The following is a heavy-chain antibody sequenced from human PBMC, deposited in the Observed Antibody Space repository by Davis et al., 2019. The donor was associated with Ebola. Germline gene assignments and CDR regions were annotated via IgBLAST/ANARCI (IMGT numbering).Heavy chain of an antibody. CDR2: IYYSGNT. D-gene: IGHD6-25*01. CDR1: GGSMSSSSYY. V-gene: IGHV4-39*07. Sequence: MPSETLSLTCTVSGGSMSSSSYYWGWVRQSPGKGLEWIGNIYYSGNTYYNPSLKSRVTISVDTSKNQFSLKLSSVTAADTAVYYCAREAGIAALDYWGQGTLVTVSS. CDR3: AREAGIAALDY. J-gene: IGHJ4*02.